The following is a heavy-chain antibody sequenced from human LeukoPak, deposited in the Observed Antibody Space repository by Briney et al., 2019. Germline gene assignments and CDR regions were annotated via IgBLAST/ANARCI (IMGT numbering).Heavy chain of an antibody. D-gene: IGHD5-12*01. V-gene: IGHV3-33*01. CDR1: GFTLSSYG. J-gene: IGHJ3*02. Sequence: PGRSLRLSCAASGFTLSSYGMHWVRQAPGKGLEWVAVIWYDGSNKCYADSVKGRFTISRDNSKNTLYLQMNSLRAEDTAVYYCASLSGYSGYDHAFDIWGQGTMVTVSS. CDR3: ASLSGYSGYDHAFDI. CDR2: IWYDGSNK.